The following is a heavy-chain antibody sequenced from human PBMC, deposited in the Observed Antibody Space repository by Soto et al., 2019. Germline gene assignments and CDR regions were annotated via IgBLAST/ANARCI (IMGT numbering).Heavy chain of an antibody. CDR1: GFTFSSYS. V-gene: IGHV3-21*01. D-gene: IGHD3-10*01. CDR3: ELLAYYYYYMDV. Sequence: GGSLRLSCAASGFTFSSYSMNWVRQAPGKGLEWVSSISSSSSYIYYADSVKGRFTISRDNAKNSLYLQMNSLRAEDTAVYYCELLAYYYYYMDVWGKGTTVTVSS. CDR2: ISSSSSYI. J-gene: IGHJ6*03.